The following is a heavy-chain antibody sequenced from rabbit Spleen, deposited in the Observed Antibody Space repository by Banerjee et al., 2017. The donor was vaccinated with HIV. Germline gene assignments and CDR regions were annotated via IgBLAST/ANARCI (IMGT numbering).Heavy chain of an antibody. CDR3: ARGGYGGHIWAMGL. Sequence: QQLVESGGGLVKPGASLTLTCKASGVDFSSYYYMCWVRQAPGKGLELIGCIYTGSVITWYASWAKGRFTISKTSSTTVTLQMTSLTDADTATYFCARGGYGGHIWAMGLWGQGTLVTVS. J-gene: IGHJ4*01. D-gene: IGHD3-1*01. CDR1: GVDFSSYYY. CDR2: IYTGSVIT. V-gene: IGHV1S40*01.